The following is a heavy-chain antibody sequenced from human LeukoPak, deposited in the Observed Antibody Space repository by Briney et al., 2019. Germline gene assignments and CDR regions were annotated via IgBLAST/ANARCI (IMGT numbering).Heavy chain of an antibody. Sequence: ASVKVSCRASGYTFTGYYMHWVRQAPGQGLEWMGWINPNSGGTNYAQKFQGRVTMTRDTSTSTAYMELSRLRSDDTAVYYCARVAPDRYYYDSSGYRYYFDYWGQGTLVTVSS. CDR3: ARVAPDRYYYDSSGYRYYFDY. D-gene: IGHD3-22*01. V-gene: IGHV1-2*02. J-gene: IGHJ4*02. CDR1: GYTFTGYY. CDR2: INPNSGGT.